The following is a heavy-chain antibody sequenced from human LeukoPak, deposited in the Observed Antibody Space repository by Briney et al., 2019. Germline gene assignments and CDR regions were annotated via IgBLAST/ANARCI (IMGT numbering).Heavy chain of an antibody. CDR1: GFTFSNYW. Sequence: GGSLRLSCAASGFTFSNYWMHWVRQAPGKGLVWVSRINSDGSTTSYADSVKGRFTISGDNSKNTLYLQMNSLRAEDTALYFCAKKAQYNGNYPLDYWGQGTLVTVSS. V-gene: IGHV3-74*01. CDR2: INSDGSTT. J-gene: IGHJ4*02. D-gene: IGHD1-26*01. CDR3: AKKAQYNGNYPLDY.